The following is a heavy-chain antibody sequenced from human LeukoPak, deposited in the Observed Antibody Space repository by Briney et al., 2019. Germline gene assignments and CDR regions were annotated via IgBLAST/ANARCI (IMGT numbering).Heavy chain of an antibody. D-gene: IGHD4-17*01. V-gene: IGHV4-39*01. CDR3: ATQTLRL. CDR1: GGSISSGGYY. Sequence: PSETLSLTCTVSGGSISSGGYYWGWIRQPPGKGLEWIGSIYYSGSTFYNPSLKSRVTISVDTSKNQFSLKLTSVTAADTAVYYCATQTLRLWGQGTLVTVSS. J-gene: IGHJ4*02. CDR2: IYYSGST.